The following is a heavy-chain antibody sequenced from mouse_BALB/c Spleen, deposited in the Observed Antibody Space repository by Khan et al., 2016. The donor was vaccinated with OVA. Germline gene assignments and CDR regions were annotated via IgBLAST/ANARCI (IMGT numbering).Heavy chain of an antibody. J-gene: IGHJ3*01. V-gene: IGHV5-17*02. D-gene: IGHD2-5*01. CDR3: TRRHSTYAWIAD. CDR1: GFTFSSFG. CDR2: ISSGSNNI. Sequence: EVELVESGGGLVQPGGSRKLSCAASGFTFSSFGMHWVRQAPEKGLEWVAYISSGSNNIYYADTVKGRFTISRDNPKNTLFLQMTSLRSEDTAMYYCTRRHSTYAWIADWGQVTLVTVTA.